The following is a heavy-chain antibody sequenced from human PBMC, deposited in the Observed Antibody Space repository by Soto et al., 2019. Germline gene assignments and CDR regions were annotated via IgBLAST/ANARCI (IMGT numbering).Heavy chain of an antibody. CDR3: PKNIAVAGGGLDL. CDR2: ISGSGGST. Sequence: EVQLLESGGGLVQPGGSLRLSCAASGFTFSSYAMSWVRQAPGKGLEWVSAISGSGGSTYYADSVKGRFTISRDNSKNTRYLQMNSLRAGDTAVYYCPKNIAVAGGGLDLWGQGSMVTVSS. J-gene: IGHJ3*01. V-gene: IGHV3-23*01. D-gene: IGHD6-19*01. CDR1: GFTFSSYA.